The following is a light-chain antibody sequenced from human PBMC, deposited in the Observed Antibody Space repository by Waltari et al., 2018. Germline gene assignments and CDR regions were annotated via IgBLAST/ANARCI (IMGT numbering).Light chain of an antibody. CDR1: QSVCSS. Sequence: VILTQSPATLSLSPGERATLSCRASQSVCSSVAWYHQKPGQAPRLLIRSASSRATGIPDRFSGSGSGTEFTLTISSLEPEDVGIYHCFQHSSGLSFGQGTEVEI. J-gene: IGKJ2*03. CDR3: FQHSSGLS. V-gene: IGKV3-11*01. CDR2: SAS.